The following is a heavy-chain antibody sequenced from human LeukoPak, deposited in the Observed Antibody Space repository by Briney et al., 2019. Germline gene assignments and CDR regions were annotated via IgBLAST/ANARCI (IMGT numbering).Heavy chain of an antibody. CDR3: ATERTLQRWLVPQYFDY. D-gene: IGHD6-19*01. CDR2: ISSSGSTI. Sequence: PGGSLRLSCAASGFTFSDYYMSWIRQAPGKGLEWVSYISSSGSTIYYADSVKGRFTISRDNAKNSLYLQMNSLRAEDTAVYYCATERTLQRWLVPQYFDYWGQGTLVTVSS. CDR1: GFTFSDYY. V-gene: IGHV3-11*01. J-gene: IGHJ4*02.